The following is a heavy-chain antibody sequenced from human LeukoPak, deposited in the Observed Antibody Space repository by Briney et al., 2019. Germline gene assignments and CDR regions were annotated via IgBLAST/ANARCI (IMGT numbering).Heavy chain of an antibody. J-gene: IGHJ4*02. Sequence: PGGSLRLSCAASGFTFSTYAMTWVRQAPGKGLEWVSSITGSGDGTSAADSVTGRFTISRDNSRNTLYLQMTSLRVEDTAVYYCAKDLLTSNNWYGFFDHWGQGTLVTVSS. CDR1: GFTFSTYA. D-gene: IGHD6-13*01. CDR3: AKDLLTSNNWYGFFDH. V-gene: IGHV3-23*01. CDR2: ITGSGDGT.